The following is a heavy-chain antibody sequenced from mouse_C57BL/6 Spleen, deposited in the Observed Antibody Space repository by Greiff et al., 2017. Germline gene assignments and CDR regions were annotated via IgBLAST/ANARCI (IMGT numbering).Heavy chain of an antibody. CDR3: TSSELPQVGFAY. V-gene: IGHV1-5*01. CDR1: GYTFTSYW. J-gene: IGHJ3*01. D-gene: IGHD2-1*01. CDR2: IYPGNSDT. Sequence: VQLQQSGTVLARPGASVKMSCKTSGYTFTSYWMHWVKQRPGQGLEWIGAIYPGNSDTSYNQKFKGKAKLTAVTSASTAYMELSSLTNEDSAVYYCTSSELPQVGFAYWGPGTLVTVSA.